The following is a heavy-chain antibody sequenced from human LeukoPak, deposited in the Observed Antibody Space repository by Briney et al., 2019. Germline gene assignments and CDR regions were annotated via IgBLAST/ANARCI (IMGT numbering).Heavy chain of an antibody. CDR1: GFIVSSNY. CDR3: ARVGDTDAFDI. J-gene: IGHJ3*02. D-gene: IGHD3-16*01. V-gene: IGHV3-53*01. Sequence: GGSLRLSCAASGFIVSSNYMSWVRQAPGKGLEWVSVIYSGGSTYYADSVKGRFTISRDNSKNTLYLQMNSLRAEDTAVYYCARVGDTDAFDIWGQGTMVTVSS. CDR2: IYSGGST.